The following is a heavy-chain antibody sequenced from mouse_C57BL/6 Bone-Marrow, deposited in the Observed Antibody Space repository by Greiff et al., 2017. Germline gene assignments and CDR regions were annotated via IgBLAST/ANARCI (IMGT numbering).Heavy chain of an antibody. CDR3: TRSLIYYGTNY. J-gene: IGHJ2*01. CDR1: GFNIKDYY. Sequence: VHVKQSGAELVKPGASVKLSCTASGFNIKDYYIHWVKQRTEQGLEWIGRIDPEDGETKYAPKFQDKATITADTSSNTAYLQLSSLKSEDTAVYYCTRSLIYYGTNYWGQGTTLTVSS. V-gene: IGHV14-2*01. CDR2: IDPEDGET. D-gene: IGHD1-1*01.